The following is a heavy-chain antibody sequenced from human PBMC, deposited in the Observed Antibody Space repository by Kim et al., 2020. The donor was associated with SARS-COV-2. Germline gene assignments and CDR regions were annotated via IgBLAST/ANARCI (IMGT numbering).Heavy chain of an antibody. J-gene: IGHJ6*01. CDR1: GFTFSRYW. Sequence: GGSLRLSCAASGFTFSRYWMSWVRQAPGRGLEWVANIKQDGSETYYVDSVKGRFTISRDNDKNSVYLQMNSLRVEDTALYYCARGTSTWNYVYYFGMDV. V-gene: IGHV3-7*03. D-gene: IGHD1-7*01. CDR2: IKQDGSET. CDR3: ARGTSTWNYVYYFGMDV.